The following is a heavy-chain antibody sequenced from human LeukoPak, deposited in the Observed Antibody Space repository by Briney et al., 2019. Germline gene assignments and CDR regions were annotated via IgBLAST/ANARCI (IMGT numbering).Heavy chain of an antibody. CDR3: ARVKAVAGWFDP. D-gene: IGHD6-19*01. Sequence: SQTLSLTCAVSGGSISSGGYSWSWIRQPPGKGLEWIGYIYHSGSTYYNPSLKSRVTKSVDRSKNQFSLKLSSVTAADTAVYYCARVKAVAGWFDPWGQGTLVTVSS. V-gene: IGHV4-30-2*01. J-gene: IGHJ5*02. CDR2: IYHSGST. CDR1: GGSISSGGYS.